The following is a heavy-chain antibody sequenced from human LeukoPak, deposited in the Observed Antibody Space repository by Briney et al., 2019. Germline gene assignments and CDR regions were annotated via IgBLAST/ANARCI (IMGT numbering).Heavy chain of an antibody. Sequence: ASVKVSCKASGYTFTGYYMRWGRQAPGQGLEWMGWINPNSGGTNYAQKFQGRVTMTRDTSISTAYMELSRLRSDDTAVYYCASILSGSSKDWFYPWGQGTLVTVSS. CDR1: GYTFTGYY. J-gene: IGHJ5*02. CDR3: ASILSGSSKDWFYP. CDR2: INPNSGGT. V-gene: IGHV1-2*02. D-gene: IGHD1-26*01.